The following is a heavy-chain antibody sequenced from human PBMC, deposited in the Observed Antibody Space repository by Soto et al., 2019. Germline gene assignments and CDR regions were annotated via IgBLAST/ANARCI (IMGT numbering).Heavy chain of an antibody. Sequence: SETLSLTCAVYGGSFSGYYWSWIRQPPGKGLEWIGEINHSGSTNYNPSLKSRVTISVDTSKNQFSLKLSSVTAADTAVYYCARHDRHDVRCFHKWGQGTLVTVSS. CDR3: ARHDRHDVRCFHK. CDR1: GGSFSGYY. D-gene: IGHD3-3*01. CDR2: INHSGST. J-gene: IGHJ4*02. V-gene: IGHV4-34*01.